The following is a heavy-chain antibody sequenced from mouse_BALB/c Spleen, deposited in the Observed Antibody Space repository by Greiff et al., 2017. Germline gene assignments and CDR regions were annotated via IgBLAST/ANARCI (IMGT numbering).Heavy chain of an antibody. V-gene: IGHV1S137*01. Sequence: QVQLQQSGAELVRPGVSVKISCTGSGYTFTDYAMHWVKQSHAKSLEWIGVISTYYGDASYNQKYKGKATMTVDKSSSTAYMELARLTSEDSAIYYCAREIISYYGNSFAYWGQGTLVTVSA. J-gene: IGHJ3*01. CDR3: AREIISYYGNSFAY. CDR2: ISTYYGDA. D-gene: IGHD2-10*01. CDR1: GYTFTDYA.